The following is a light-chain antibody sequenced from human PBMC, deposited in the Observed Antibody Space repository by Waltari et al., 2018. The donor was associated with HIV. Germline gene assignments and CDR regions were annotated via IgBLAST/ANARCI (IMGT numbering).Light chain of an antibody. Sequence: QSVLTQPPSVSGAPGRRVTISCTGGSSNIGAGYDVHWYQRLPGTAPKLLIFATINRPSGVPDRFSGSSSGTSASLAITGLQAEDEADYYCQSYDSSLTMVFGGGTKVTVL. J-gene: IGLJ2*01. CDR2: ATI. CDR1: SSNIGAGYD. CDR3: QSYDSSLTMV. V-gene: IGLV1-40*01.